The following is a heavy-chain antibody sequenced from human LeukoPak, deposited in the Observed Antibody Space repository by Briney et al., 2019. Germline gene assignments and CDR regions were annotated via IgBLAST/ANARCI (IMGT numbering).Heavy chain of an antibody. J-gene: IGHJ5*02. CDR3: ARGTGVVVPAAMLGQRGMGLWFDP. V-gene: IGHV4-34*01. CDR1: GGSFSGYY. CDR2: INHSGST. D-gene: IGHD2-2*01. Sequence: PSETLSLTCAVYGGSFSGYYWSWIRQPPGKGREWIGEINHSGSTNYNPSLKSRVTISVDTSKNQFSLKLSSVTAADTAVYYCARGTGVVVPAAMLGQRGMGLWFDPWGQGTLVTVSS.